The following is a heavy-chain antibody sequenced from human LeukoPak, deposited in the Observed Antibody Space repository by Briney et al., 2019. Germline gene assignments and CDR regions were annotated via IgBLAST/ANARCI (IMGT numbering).Heavy chain of an antibody. Sequence: SETLSLTCAVSGGSFSGYYWSRIRQPPGKGLEWIGEINHSGSTNYNPSLKSRVTISVDTSKKQFSLKLSSVTAADTAVYFCARERFCSGGSCYRRSNWFDPWGQGTLVTVSS. CDR3: ARERFCSGGSCYRRSNWFDP. J-gene: IGHJ5*02. V-gene: IGHV4-34*01. CDR1: GGSFSGYY. CDR2: INHSGST. D-gene: IGHD2-15*01.